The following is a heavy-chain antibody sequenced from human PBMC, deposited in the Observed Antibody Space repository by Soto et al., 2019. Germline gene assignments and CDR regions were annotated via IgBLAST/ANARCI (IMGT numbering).Heavy chain of an antibody. V-gene: IGHV3-21*01. CDR1: GFTFSSYS. J-gene: IGHJ6*02. CDR3: ARLLFDSSWNYYGMDV. D-gene: IGHD6-13*01. CDR2: ISSSSSYI. Sequence: GGSLRLSCAASGFTFSSYSMNWVRQAPGKGLEWVSSISSSSSYIYYADSVKGRFTISRDNAKNSLYLQMNSLRAEDTAVYYCARLLFDSSWNYYGMDVWGQGTTVTVSS.